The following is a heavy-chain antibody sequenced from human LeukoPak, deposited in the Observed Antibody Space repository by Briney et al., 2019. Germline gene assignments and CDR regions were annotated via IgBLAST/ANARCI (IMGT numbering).Heavy chain of an antibody. J-gene: IGHJ4*02. V-gene: IGHV4-39*01. CDR3: ARHAIDSSGYYLDYFDY. D-gene: IGHD3-22*01. Sequence: SETLSLTCTVSGGSIGRYSYYWGWIRQPPGKGLEWIGSIYYSGSTYYNPSLKSRVTISVDTSKNRISLKLISVTAADTAVYSCARHAIDSSGYYLDYFDYWGQGTLVTVSS. CDR1: GGSIGRYSYY. CDR2: IYYSGST.